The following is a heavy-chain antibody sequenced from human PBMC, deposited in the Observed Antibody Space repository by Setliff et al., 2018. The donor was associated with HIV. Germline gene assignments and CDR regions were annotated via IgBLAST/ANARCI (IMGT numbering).Heavy chain of an antibody. Sequence: PGESLKISCKDSGDKFTNYWLGWVRQMPGKGLEWMGIIYPGDSDTRYSPSFQGRVTLSADKSISTAYLQWSSLQTSDSGMYYCARGIAALTASFDSWGQGSLVTVSS. J-gene: IGHJ4*02. CDR3: ARGIAALTASFDS. V-gene: IGHV5-51*01. D-gene: IGHD2-21*02. CDR2: IYPGDSDT. CDR1: GDKFTNYW.